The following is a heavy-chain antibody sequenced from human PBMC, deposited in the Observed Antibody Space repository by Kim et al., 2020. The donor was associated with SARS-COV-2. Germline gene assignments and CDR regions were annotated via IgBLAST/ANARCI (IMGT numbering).Heavy chain of an antibody. CDR2: IYPGDSDT. J-gene: IGHJ2*01. CDR1: GYSFSSYW. D-gene: IGHD3-10*01. Sequence: GESLKISCTGSGYSFSSYWIGWVRQMPGKGLEWVGIIYPGDSDTRYSPSFQGQVTISADKSISTAYLQWNSLKASDTAMYFCARHPKRWALGEDWYFDVWGRGTLVTVS. V-gene: IGHV5-51*01. CDR3: ARHPKRWALGEDWYFDV.